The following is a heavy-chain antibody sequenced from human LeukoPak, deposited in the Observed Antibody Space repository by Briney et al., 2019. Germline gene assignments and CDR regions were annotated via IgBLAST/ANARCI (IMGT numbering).Heavy chain of an antibody. Sequence: QAGGSLRLSCAASGFTFSSYSMNWVRQAPGKGLEWVSSISSSSSYIYYADSVKGRFTISRDNAKNSLYLQMNSLRAEDTAVYYCARTPEWELRPYYFDYWGQGTLVTVSS. D-gene: IGHD1-26*01. CDR2: ISSSSSYI. CDR1: GFTFSSYS. J-gene: IGHJ4*02. CDR3: ARTPEWELRPYYFDY. V-gene: IGHV3-21*01.